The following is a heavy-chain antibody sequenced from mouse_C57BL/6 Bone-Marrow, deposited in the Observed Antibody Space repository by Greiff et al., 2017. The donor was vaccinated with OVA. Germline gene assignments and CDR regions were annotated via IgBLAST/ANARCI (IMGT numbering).Heavy chain of an antibody. V-gene: IGHV1-72*01. Sequence: PQPGAELVTPGASVKLSCKASGYTFTSYWMHWVKQRPGRGLEWIGRIDPNSGGTKYNEKFKSKATLTVDKPSSTAYMQLSSLTSEDSAVYYCARQLLRSGGYAMDYWGQGTSVTVSS. J-gene: IGHJ4*01. CDR3: ARQLLRSGGYAMDY. CDR1: GYTFTSYW. CDR2: IDPNSGGT. D-gene: IGHD1-1*01.